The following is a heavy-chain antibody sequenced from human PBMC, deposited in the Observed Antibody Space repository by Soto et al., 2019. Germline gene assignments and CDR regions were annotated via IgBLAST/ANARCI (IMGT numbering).Heavy chain of an antibody. V-gene: IGHV1-69*08. CDR3: AREEYYYGSGAVFDY. CDR2: IIPILGIA. D-gene: IGHD3-10*01. J-gene: IGHJ4*02. CDR1: GGTFSSYT. Sequence: QVQLVKSGPEVKKPGSSVKVSCKASGGTFSSYTISWVRQAPGQGLEWMGRIIPILGIANYAQKFQGRVTITADNSTRTAYMDLSSMRSEDTAVCYCAREEYYYGSGAVFDYWGQGTLSTVSS.